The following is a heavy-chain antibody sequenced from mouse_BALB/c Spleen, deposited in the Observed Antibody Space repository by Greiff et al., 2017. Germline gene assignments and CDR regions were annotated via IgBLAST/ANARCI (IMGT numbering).Heavy chain of an antibody. V-gene: IGHV14-3*02. CDR3: ADRYDDAY. CDR1: GFNIKDTY. CDR2: IDPANGNT. J-gene: IGHJ3*01. Sequence: EVQGVESGAELVKPGASVKLSCTASGFNIKDTYMHWVKQRPEQGLEWIGRIDPANGNTKYDPKFQGKATITADTSSNTAYLQLSSLTSEDTAVYYCADRYDDAYWGQGTLVTVSA. D-gene: IGHD2-14*01.